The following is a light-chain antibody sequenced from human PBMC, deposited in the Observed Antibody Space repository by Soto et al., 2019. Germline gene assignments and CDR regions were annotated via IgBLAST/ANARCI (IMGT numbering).Light chain of an antibody. CDR3: QQYNTFWT. CDR1: QTISTW. V-gene: IGKV1-5*01. J-gene: IGKJ5*01. CDR2: DVS. Sequence: DIQMTQSPSTLSGSLGHRLPITCRASQTISTWLAWYQQKPGKAPKLLIYDVSTLGSGVPSRFSGSGSGTDFTLTISSLQPDDSATYYCQQYNTFWTFGQGTRLEIK.